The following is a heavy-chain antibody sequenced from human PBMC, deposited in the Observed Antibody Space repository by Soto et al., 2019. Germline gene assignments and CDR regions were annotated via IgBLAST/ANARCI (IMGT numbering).Heavy chain of an antibody. D-gene: IGHD3-3*01. J-gene: IGHJ4*02. Sequence: GGSLRLSCAASGFTFDDYARHWVRQAPGKGPEWVSGISWNSGNIVYADSVKGRFTISRDNAKNSLYLQMNSLRPEDTALYYCAKDPQAWSGPYYFDYWGQGTLVTVSS. CDR1: GFTFDDYA. CDR3: AKDPQAWSGPYYFDY. V-gene: IGHV3-9*01. CDR2: ISWNSGNI.